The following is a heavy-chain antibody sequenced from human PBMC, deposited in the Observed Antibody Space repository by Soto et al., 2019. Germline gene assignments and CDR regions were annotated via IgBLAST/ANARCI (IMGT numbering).Heavy chain of an antibody. Sequence: SQTLSLTCAISGDSVSSNSVAWNLIRQSPSRGLEWLGRTYYRSKWYKGYAVSVKSRITINPDTSKNQFSLQLNSVTPEDTAVYYCARGHDGYVDNWGQGTLVTVSS. CDR3: ARGHDGYVDN. D-gene: IGHD3-16*01. CDR1: GDSVSSNSVA. V-gene: IGHV6-1*01. J-gene: IGHJ4*02. CDR2: TYYRSKWYK.